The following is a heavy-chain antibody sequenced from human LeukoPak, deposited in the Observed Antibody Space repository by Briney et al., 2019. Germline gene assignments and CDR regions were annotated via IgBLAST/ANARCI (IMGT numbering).Heavy chain of an antibody. CDR2: IYYSGST. J-gene: IGHJ4*02. CDR3: ARGLYYYDSSVGY. D-gene: IGHD3-22*01. CDR1: GFSFSSGWY. V-gene: IGHV4-61*01. Sequence: SETLSLTCTVSGFSFSSGWYWGWIRQSPGKGLEWIGYIYYSGSTNYNPSLKSRVTISADTSKNQFSLKLRSVTAADTAVYYCARGLYYYDSSVGYWGQGTLVTVSS.